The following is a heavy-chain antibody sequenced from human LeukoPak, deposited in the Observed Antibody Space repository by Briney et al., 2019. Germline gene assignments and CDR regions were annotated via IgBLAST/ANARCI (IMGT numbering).Heavy chain of an antibody. Sequence: GASVKVSCKASGYTFTGYYMHWVRQAPGQGLEWMGWINPNSGGTNYAQKFQGRVTMTRDTSISTANMGLGALRSTDTAGFSCAGVGTRGVAEWNWFDAWGQGTLVTVSS. V-gene: IGHV1-2*02. CDR3: AGVGTRGVAEWNWFDA. D-gene: IGHD6-19*01. CDR2: INPNSGGT. CDR1: GYTFTGYY. J-gene: IGHJ5*02.